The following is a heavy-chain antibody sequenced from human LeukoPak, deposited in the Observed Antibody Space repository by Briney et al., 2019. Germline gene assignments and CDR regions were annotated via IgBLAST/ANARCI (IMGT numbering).Heavy chain of an antibody. D-gene: IGHD3-3*01. J-gene: IGHJ5*02. CDR2: INHSGST. CDR1: GGSFSGYY. Sequence: SETLSLTCAVYGGSFSGYYWSWIRQPPGKGLEWIGEINHSGSTNYNPSLKSRVTISVDTSKNQFSLKLSSVTAADTAVYYCATRQAITIFGVVENWFDPWGQGTLVTVSS. CDR3: ATRQAITIFGVVENWFDP. V-gene: IGHV4-34*01.